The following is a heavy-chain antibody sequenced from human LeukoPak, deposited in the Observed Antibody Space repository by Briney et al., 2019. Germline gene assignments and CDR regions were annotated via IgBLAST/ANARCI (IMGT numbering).Heavy chain of an antibody. CDR3: ARASGGDYDFWSGYYFPYYYYYMDV. J-gene: IGHJ6*03. CDR1: GGTFSSYA. D-gene: IGHD3-3*01. V-gene: IGHV1-69*06. CDR2: IIPIFGTA. Sequence: SVKVSCKASGGTFSSYAISWVRQAPGQGLEWMGGIIPIFGTANYAQKFQGRVTITADKSTSTAYMELSSLRSEDTAVYYCARASGGDYDFWSGYYFPYYYYYMDVWGKGTTVTVSS.